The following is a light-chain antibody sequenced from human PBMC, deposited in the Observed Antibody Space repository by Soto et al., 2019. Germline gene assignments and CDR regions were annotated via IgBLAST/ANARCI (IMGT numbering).Light chain of an antibody. CDR3: QQYGSSPLT. J-gene: IGKJ4*01. V-gene: IGKV3-20*01. CDR2: GAA. Sequence: EIVLTQSPGTLSLSPGEGATLSCRASQSVSSSYLAWYQQKPGQAPRLLIYGAASRATGIPDRFSGGGSGTDFTLTISRLEPEDFAVYYCQQYGSSPLTFGGGTKVDIK. CDR1: QSVSSSY.